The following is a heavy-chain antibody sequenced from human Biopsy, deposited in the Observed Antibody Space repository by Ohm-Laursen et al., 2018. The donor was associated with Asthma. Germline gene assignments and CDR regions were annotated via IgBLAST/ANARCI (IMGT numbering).Heavy chain of an antibody. Sequence: SSVMVSCKSLGGTFNTYVIGWVRQAPGQGLEWMGGINSVFGTTTYPQKFQDRVTITADDSTSTVYMELSSLRSEDTAVYYCARKAGSCISRTCYSLDFWGQGTLVTVSS. V-gene: IGHV1-69*01. CDR2: INSVFGTT. D-gene: IGHD2-2*01. J-gene: IGHJ4*02. CDR1: GGTFNTYV. CDR3: ARKAGSCISRTCYSLDF.